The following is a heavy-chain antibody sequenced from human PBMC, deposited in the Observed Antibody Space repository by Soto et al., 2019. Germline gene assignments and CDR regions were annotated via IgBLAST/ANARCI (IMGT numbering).Heavy chain of an antibody. J-gene: IGHJ5*02. D-gene: IGHD6-6*01. V-gene: IGHV4-4*02. CDR3: ARARAIAARPDGWFDP. Sequence: SETLSLTCAVSGGSISSSNWWSWVRQPPGKGLEWIGEIYHSGSTNYNPSLKSRVTISVDKSKNQFSLKLSSVTAADTAAYYCARARAIAARPDGWFDPWGQGTLVTVSS. CDR1: GGSISSSNW. CDR2: IYHSGST.